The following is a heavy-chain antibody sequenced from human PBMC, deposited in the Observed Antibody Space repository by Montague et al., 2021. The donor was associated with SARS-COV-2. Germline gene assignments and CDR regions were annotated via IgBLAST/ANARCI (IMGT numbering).Heavy chain of an antibody. D-gene: IGHD3-10*01. CDR2: INHSGST. Sequence: SETLSLTCAVYGGSFSDYYWNWIRQPPGKGLEWIGEINHSGSTNYNPSIKSQVTMSVDTSKNQFSLKLSSVTAADTAVYYCSRGARQGYGFRLGSFDSWGQGTLVTVSS. CDR1: GGSFSDYY. CDR3: SRGARQGYGFRLGSFDS. V-gene: IGHV4-34*01. J-gene: IGHJ4*02.